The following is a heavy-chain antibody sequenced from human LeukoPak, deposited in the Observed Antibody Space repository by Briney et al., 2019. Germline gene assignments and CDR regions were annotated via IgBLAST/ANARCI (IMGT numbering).Heavy chain of an antibody. V-gene: IGHV3-48*03. J-gene: IGHJ6*04. CDR1: GFTFSSYE. D-gene: IGHD3-10*02. Sequence: GGSLRLSCAASGFTFSSYEMNWVRQAPGKGLEWVTYISSSGSTIYYADSVKGRFTISRDNARNSLYLQMNSLRAEDTAVYYCAELGITMIGGVWGKGTTVTISS. CDR2: ISSSGSTI. CDR3: AELGITMIGGV.